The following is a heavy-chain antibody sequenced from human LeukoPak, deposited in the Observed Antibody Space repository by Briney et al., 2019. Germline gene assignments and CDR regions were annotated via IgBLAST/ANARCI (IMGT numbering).Heavy chain of an antibody. J-gene: IGHJ4*02. D-gene: IGHD2-8*01. Sequence: SETLSLTCTVSGGSISNYYWSWIRQPPGKGLEWIGYIYDSGSTDYNPSLKSRVTISVDTSKTQFSLQVTSVTAADTAVYYCARAPQLYHFDYRGQGTLVTVSS. CDR2: IYDSGST. CDR1: GGSISNYY. CDR3: ARAPQLYHFDY. V-gene: IGHV4-59*01.